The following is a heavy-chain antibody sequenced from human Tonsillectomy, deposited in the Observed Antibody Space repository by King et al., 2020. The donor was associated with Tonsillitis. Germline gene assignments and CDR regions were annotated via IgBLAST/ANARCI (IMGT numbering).Heavy chain of an antibody. CDR2: IYSRGTT. Sequence: QLQESGPGLVKPSETLSLTCNVSGVSISNYYWSWIRQPPGKGLEWVGYIYSRGTTNYNPSLKGRVTISVDTSKIQLSLKLTSVTAADTAVYYCARLVGSSGYGNSYHSDMDVWGRGTTVIVSS. D-gene: IGHD3-22*01. V-gene: IGHV4-59*01. CDR1: GVSISNYY. J-gene: IGHJ6*02. CDR3: ARLVGSSGYGNSYHSDMDV.